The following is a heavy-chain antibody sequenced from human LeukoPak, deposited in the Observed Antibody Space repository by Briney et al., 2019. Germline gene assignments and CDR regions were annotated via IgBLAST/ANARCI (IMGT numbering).Heavy chain of an antibody. J-gene: IGHJ3*02. CDR1: GFTVSSNY. CDR3: ARDKPYSNYGLGAFDI. CDR2: IYSGGST. Sequence: GGSLRLSCAASGFTVSSNYMSWVRQAPGKGLEWVSVIYSGGSTYYAGSVKGRFTISRDNSKNTLYLQMNSLRAEDTAVYYCARDKPYSNYGLGAFDIWGQGTMVTVSS. V-gene: IGHV3-66*02. D-gene: IGHD4-11*01.